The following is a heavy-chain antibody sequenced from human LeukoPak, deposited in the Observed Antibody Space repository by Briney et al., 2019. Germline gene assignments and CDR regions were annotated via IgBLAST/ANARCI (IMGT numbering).Heavy chain of an antibody. Sequence: PGGSLRLSCAASGFTFSDYYMSWIRQAPGKGLEWVSVIYSGGSTYYADSVKGRFTISRDNSKNTLYLQMNSLRAEDTAVYYCASDKGYYYDSSGSPFFDYWGQGTLVTVSS. CDR2: IYSGGST. D-gene: IGHD3-22*01. V-gene: IGHV3-53*01. CDR3: ASDKGYYYDSSGSPFFDY. CDR1: GFTFSDYY. J-gene: IGHJ4*02.